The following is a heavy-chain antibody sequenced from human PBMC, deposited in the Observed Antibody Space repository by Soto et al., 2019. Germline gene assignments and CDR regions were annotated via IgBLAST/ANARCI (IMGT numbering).Heavy chain of an antibody. CDR1: GFTFSSYS. CDR2: ISSSSSYI. Sequence: PGGSLRLSCAASGFTFSSYSMNWVRQAPGKGLEWVSSISSSSSYIYYADSVKGRFTISRDNAKNSLYLQMNSLRAEDTAVYYCSRSGYSDSWNGKDLDYWGQGTLVTVSA. CDR3: SRSGYSDSWNGKDLDY. D-gene: IGHD6-13*01. V-gene: IGHV3-21*03. J-gene: IGHJ4*02.